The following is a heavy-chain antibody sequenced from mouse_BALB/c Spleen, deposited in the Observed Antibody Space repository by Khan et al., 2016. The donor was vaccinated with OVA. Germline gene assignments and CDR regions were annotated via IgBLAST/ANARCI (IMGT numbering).Heavy chain of an antibody. CDR1: GNTFTEYT. V-gene: IGHV1-18*01. CDR2: INPKNGVT. CDR3: ARDAGRY. J-gene: IGHJ4*01. Sequence: VQLKKSGPEVVKPGATVKISCTTSGNTFTEYTLHWVKQSHGKSLEWIGVINPKNGVTSYNQKFKGKATLTVDKSSSTAYMEFRSLTSEDSSVYYCARDAGRYWGQGTSVTVSS. D-gene: IGHD3-3*01.